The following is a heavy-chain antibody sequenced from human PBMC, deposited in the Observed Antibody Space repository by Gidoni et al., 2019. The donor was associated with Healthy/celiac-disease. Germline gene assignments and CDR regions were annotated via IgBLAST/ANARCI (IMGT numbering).Heavy chain of an antibody. CDR3: ANIAAAGIHDS. D-gene: IGHD6-13*01. CDR2: RSYDGSNT. Sequence: QVQLVECGGGVVQPGRSLRLHCAAWGFTLRSNGMHWVRPAPGKGLEWVAVRSYDGSNTYYADSVKGRFTISRDNSKTTLYLQMNSLRAEDTAVYYCANIAAAGIHDSWGQVTLVTVSS. V-gene: IGHV3-30*18. J-gene: IGHJ4*02. CDR1: GFTLRSNG.